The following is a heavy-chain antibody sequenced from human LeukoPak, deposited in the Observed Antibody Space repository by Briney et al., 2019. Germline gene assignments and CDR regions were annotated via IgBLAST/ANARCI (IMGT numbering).Heavy chain of an antibody. J-gene: IGHJ5*02. CDR1: GGSFSGYY. Sequence: SETLSPTCAVYGGSFSGYYWSWIRQPPGKGREWIGEINHSGSTNYHPSLKSRITISVDTSKQQFSLKLSSVTAADTAVYYCARGSGYDFWSGYLNWFDPWGQGALVTVSS. D-gene: IGHD3-3*01. CDR3: ARGSGYDFWSGYLNWFDP. CDR2: INHSGST. V-gene: IGHV4-34*01.